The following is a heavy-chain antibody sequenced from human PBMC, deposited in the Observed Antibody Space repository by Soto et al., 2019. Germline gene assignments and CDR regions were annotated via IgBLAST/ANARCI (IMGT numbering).Heavy chain of an antibody. D-gene: IGHD6-19*01. CDR2: IYYSGST. CDR1: GGSMSRGGFS. V-gene: IGHV4-61*08. J-gene: IGHJ5*02. CDR3: ARWSGRGWYMSGDWFDP. Sequence: SETLSLTCAVSGGSMSRGGFSWSWIRQPPGKGLEWVGYIYYSGSTNYNPSLTSRVTISVDTSKNQFSMKLSSVTAADTAVYYCARWSGRGWYMSGDWFDPCGQGTLVTVSS.